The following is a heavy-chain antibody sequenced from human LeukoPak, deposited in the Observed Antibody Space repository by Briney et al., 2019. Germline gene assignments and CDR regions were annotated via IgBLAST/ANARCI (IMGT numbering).Heavy chain of an antibody. CDR1: GFTFSSYA. V-gene: IGHV3-23*01. CDR3: AKAGIVVVITPNGFDY. Sequence: GGSLRLSCAASGFTFSSYAMSWVRQAPGKGLEWVSAISGSGGSTYYADSVKGRFAISRDNSKNTLYLQMNSLRAEDTAVYYCAKAGIVVVITPNGFDYWGQGTLVTVSS. CDR2: ISGSGGST. J-gene: IGHJ4*02. D-gene: IGHD3-22*01.